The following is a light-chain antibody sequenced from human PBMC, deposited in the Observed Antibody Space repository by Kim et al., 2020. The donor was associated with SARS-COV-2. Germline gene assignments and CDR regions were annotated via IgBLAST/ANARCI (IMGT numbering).Light chain of an antibody. J-gene: IGKJ2*01. CDR3: QQYYDYPPGDT. CDR1: QGISSY. Sequence: AIRMTQSPSSLPASIGDRVTITCRASQGISSYLAWYQQKPGKAPKLLIYAASTLQSGVPSRFSGSGSGTDFTLTISCLQSEDFATYYCQQYYDYPPGDTFGQGTKLEIK. CDR2: AAS. V-gene: IGKV1-8*01.